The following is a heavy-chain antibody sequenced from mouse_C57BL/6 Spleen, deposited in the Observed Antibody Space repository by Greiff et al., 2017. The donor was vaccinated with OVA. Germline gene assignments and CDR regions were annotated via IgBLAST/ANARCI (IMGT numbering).Heavy chain of an antibody. J-gene: IGHJ1*03. V-gene: IGHV1-63*01. CDR3: ARSELLREVYWYVDV. Sequence: VQLQQSGAELVRPGTSVKMSCKASGYTFTNYWIGWAKQRPGHGLEWIGDIYPGGGYTNYNEKFKGKATLTADKSSSTAYMQFSSLTSEDSAIYYCARSELLREVYWYVDVWGTGTTVTVAS. CDR2: IYPGGGYT. D-gene: IGHD1-1*01. CDR1: GYTFTNYW.